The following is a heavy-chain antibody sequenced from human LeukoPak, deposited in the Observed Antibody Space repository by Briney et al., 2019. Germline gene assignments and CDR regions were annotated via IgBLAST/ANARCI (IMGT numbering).Heavy chain of an antibody. D-gene: IGHD2-15*01. Sequence: PSETLSLTCTVSGGSISSFYWSWIRQPPGKGLEWIGYIHYSGSTNYNPSLKSRVTISLDTSKNQFSLKLSSVTAADTAVYYCARHGGVAATGYYYSMDVWGQGTTVTVSS. V-gene: IGHV4-59*08. CDR3: ARHGGVAATGYYYSMDV. J-gene: IGHJ6*02. CDR2: IHYSGST. CDR1: GGSISSFY.